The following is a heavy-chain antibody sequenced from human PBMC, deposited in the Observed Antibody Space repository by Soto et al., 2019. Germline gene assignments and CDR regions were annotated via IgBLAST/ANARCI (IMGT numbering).Heavy chain of an antibody. CDR2: IIPLLDRP. CDR3: AKAPGTSLFWFAS. CDR1: GGTFSSWT. Sequence: QVQLVQSGAEVKPPGSSVRVSCKASGGTFSSWTVSWVRQAPGQGLEWLGRIIPLLDRPNYAQKFQGRLTITADRSTATAYMDLPSLGSDDTAVYFCAKAPGTSLFWFASWGQGTLVAVSS. J-gene: IGHJ5*01. V-gene: IGHV1-69*02.